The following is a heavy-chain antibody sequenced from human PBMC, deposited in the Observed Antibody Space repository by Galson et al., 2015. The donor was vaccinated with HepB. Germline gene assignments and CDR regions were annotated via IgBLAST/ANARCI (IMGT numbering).Heavy chain of an antibody. CDR3: AKGDSWKYSGYVQSFDS. CDR2: IGWNSSSK. J-gene: IGHJ4*02. D-gene: IGHD5-12*01. V-gene: IGHV3-9*01. CDR1: GFTFDDYA. Sequence: SLRLSCAASGFTFDDYAMHWVRHAPGKGLEWVSGIGWNSSSKGYAYSVKGRFNITRDNANNSLYLQMNRIRAEDTALYYCAKGDSWKYSGYVQSFDSWGQASLVTVSS.